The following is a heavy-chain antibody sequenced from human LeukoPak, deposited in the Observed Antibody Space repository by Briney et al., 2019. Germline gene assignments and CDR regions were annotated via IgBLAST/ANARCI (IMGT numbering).Heavy chain of an antibody. Sequence: ASVKVSCKASGYTFISYYMHWVRQAPGQGLEWMGIIDPSGGSTSYAQKFQGRVTMTRDTSTSTVYMELSSLRSEDTAVYYCARDVGIAARPWSHPFDYWGQGTLVTVSS. J-gene: IGHJ4*02. CDR1: GYTFISYY. V-gene: IGHV1-46*01. CDR2: IDPSGGST. D-gene: IGHD6-6*01. CDR3: ARDVGIAARPWSHPFDY.